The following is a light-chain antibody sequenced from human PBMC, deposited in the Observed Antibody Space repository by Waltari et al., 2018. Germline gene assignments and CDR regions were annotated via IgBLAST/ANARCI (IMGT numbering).Light chain of an antibody. Sequence: QSALTQPASVSGSPGQSITISCTGPIIAVGGSNYFRWYQQQPGQAPQLLIYDVTNRPSGVSNRFSGSKSGNTASLTISGLQAEDEATYYCSSYSLISIGVFGGGTRLTVL. CDR1: IIAVGGSNY. J-gene: IGLJ3*02. CDR2: DVT. CDR3: SSYSLISIGV. V-gene: IGLV2-14*03.